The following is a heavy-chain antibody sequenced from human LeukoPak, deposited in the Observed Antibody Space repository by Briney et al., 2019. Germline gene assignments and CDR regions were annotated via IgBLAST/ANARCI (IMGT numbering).Heavy chain of an antibody. J-gene: IGHJ5*02. CDR1: GYTFTGYY. D-gene: IGHD1-26*01. V-gene: IGHV1-2*02. Sequence: ASVKVSCKASGYTFTGYYMHWVRQAPGQGLEWMGWINPNXGGXXXXXXXXXXVXMTRDTSISTAYMELSRLRSDDPAVYYCAXXXXXSXXXXXDPWGQGTLVTVSS. CDR3: AXXXXXSXXXXXDP. CDR2: INPNXGGX.